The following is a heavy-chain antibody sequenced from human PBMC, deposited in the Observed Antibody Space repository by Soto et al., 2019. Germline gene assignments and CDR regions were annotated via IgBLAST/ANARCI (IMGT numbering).Heavy chain of an antibody. J-gene: IGHJ3*02. D-gene: IGHD6-13*01. V-gene: IGHV3-7*05. CDR1: GFTFSSYW. CDR2: IKQDGSEK. Sequence: GGSLRLSCAASGFTFSSYWMSWVRQAPGKGLEWVANIKQDGSEKYYVDSGKGRFTISRDNAKNSLYLQMNSLRAEDTAVYYCARMQLGPLDAFDIWGQGTMVTVSS. CDR3: ARMQLGPLDAFDI.